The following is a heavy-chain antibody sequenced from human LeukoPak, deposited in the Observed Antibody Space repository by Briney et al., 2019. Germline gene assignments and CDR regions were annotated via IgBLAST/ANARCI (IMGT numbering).Heavy chain of an antibody. V-gene: IGHV3-49*03. D-gene: IGHD3-22*01. CDR1: GFTIGDYA. J-gene: IGHJ4*02. CDR2: IRSKPYGGTT. CDR3: ARGTYYYDSSGYLCYSHY. Sequence: GGSLRLSCTGSGFTIGDYAMSWFRQPLGKGLEWVGFIRSKPYGGTTDYAASVKGRFTISRDDSNSIAYLQMNGLKTDDTAVYYCARGTYYYDSSGYLCYSHYWGQGTLVTVSS.